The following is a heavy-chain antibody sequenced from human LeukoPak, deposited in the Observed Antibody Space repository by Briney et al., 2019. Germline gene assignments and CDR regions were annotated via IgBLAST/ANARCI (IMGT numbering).Heavy chain of an antibody. CDR2: IKQDGIET. J-gene: IGHJ3*02. D-gene: IGHD6-13*01. CDR1: GFNSGNYW. V-gene: IGHV3-7*01. Sequence: GGSLRLSCAASGFNSGNYWMSWVRQAPGQRLEWLANIKQDGIETYYLDSVRGRFTISRDSARNSVYLQMNSLRADETAVYFCARFIASPGPDAFDIWGQGTLVTVSS. CDR3: ARFIASPGPDAFDI.